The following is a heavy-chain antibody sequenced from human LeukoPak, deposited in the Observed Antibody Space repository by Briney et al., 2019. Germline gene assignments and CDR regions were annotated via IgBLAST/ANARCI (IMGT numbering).Heavy chain of an antibody. D-gene: IGHD7-27*01. Sequence: SQTLSLTCVISGDSVSSNSGAWHWIRQSPSRGLEWLGRTYYRSRWYNDYGVSVKGRITINPDTSKNQFSLQLNSVTPEDTAVYYCARETGDLVRFDPWGQGTLVTVSS. J-gene: IGHJ5*02. V-gene: IGHV6-1*01. CDR2: TYYRSRWYN. CDR3: ARETGDLVRFDP. CDR1: GDSVSSNSGA.